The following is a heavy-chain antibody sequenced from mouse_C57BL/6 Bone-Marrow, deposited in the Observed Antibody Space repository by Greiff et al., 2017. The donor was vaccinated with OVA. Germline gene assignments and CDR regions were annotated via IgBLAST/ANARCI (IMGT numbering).Heavy chain of an antibody. CDR1: GFSFNTYA. V-gene: IGHV10-1*01. J-gene: IGHJ3*01. CDR3: VRDYYGSPAWFAY. CDR2: IRSKSNNYAT. D-gene: IGHD1-1*01. Sequence: EVQRVESGGGLVQPKGSLKLSCAASGFSFNTYAMNWVRQAPGKGLEWVARIRSKSNNYATYYADSVKDRFTISRDDSESMLYLQMNNLKTEDTAMYYCVRDYYGSPAWFAYWGQGTLVTVSA.